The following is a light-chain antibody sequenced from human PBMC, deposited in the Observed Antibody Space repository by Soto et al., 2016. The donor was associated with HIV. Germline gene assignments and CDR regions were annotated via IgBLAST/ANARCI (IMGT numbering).Light chain of an antibody. CDR2: KAS. CDR3: QQYNTYSYT. J-gene: IGKJ2*01. Sequence: DIQMTQSPSTLSASVGDRVTITCRASHTISTWLAWYQQKPGKAPKLLISKASTLESGVPLRFSGSGSGTESTLTISSLQPDDFATYFCQQYNTYSYTFGQGTKLEMK. V-gene: IGKV1-5*03. CDR1: HTISTW.